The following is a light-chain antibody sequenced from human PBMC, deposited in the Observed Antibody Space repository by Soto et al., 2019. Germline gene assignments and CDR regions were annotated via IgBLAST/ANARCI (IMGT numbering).Light chain of an antibody. CDR2: AAS. Sequence: AIQMTQSPSSLSASVGDRVTITCRASQGIRNDLGWYQQKQGKAPKLLTYAASSLQSGVPSRFSGSGSGTDFTLTISSLQPEDFATYYCLQDYNYPWTFGQGTKVEIK. V-gene: IGKV1-6*01. J-gene: IGKJ1*01. CDR1: QGIRND. CDR3: LQDYNYPWT.